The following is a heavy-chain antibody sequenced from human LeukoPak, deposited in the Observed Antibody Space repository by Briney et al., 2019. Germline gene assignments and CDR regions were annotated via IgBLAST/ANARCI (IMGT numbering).Heavy chain of an antibody. CDR2: IYTSGST. V-gene: IGHV4-61*02. CDR1: GGSISSGSYY. J-gene: IGHJ4*02. D-gene: IGHD1-26*01. CDR3: AGESDVGATRVDY. Sequence: PSETLSLTCTVAGGSISSGSYYWSWIRQPAGKGLEWIGRIYTSGSTNYNPSLKSRVTISVDTSKNQFSLKLSSVTAADTAVYYRAGESDVGATRVDYWGQGTLVTVSS.